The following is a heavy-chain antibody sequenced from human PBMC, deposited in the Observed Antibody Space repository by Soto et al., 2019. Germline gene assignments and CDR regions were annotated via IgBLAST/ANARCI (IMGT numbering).Heavy chain of an antibody. V-gene: IGHV3-21*01. CDR1: GFTFSSYS. Sequence: EVQLVESGGGLVKPGGSLRLSCAASGFTFSSYSMNWVRQAPGKGLEWVSTITSSSSYIYYADSVKGRFTISRDNAKNSLYLQMNSLRAEDTAVYYRARSQWPPNDYWGQGTLVTVSS. D-gene: IGHD6-19*01. J-gene: IGHJ4*02. CDR3: ARSQWPPNDY. CDR2: ITSSSSYI.